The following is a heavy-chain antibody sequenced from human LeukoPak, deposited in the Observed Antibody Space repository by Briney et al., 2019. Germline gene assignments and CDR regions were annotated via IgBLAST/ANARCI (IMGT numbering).Heavy chain of an antibody. D-gene: IGHD6-13*01. CDR3: ARLAAAGTGEFDY. J-gene: IGHJ4*02. CDR1: TGSISGHY. Sequence: SETLSLTCTVSTGSISGHYWSWIRQPPGKALEWIGLIFYSGSTNYNPSLTSRVTISVDTPKNQFSLKLSSVTAADTAAYYCARLAAAGTGEFDYWGQGTLVTVSS. CDR2: IFYSGST. V-gene: IGHV4-59*11.